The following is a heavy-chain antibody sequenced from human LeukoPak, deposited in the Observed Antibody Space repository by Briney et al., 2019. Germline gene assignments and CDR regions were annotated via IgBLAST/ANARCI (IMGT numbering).Heavy chain of an antibody. J-gene: IGHJ5*02. CDR2: ISAYNGNT. Sequence: ASVKVSCKASGYTFTSYGISWVRQAPGQGLEWMGWISAYNGNTNYAQKLQGGVTMTTDTSTSTAYMELRSLRSDDTAVYYCARAVVAATPNNWFDPWGQGTLVTVSS. V-gene: IGHV1-18*01. CDR3: ARAVVAATPNNWFDP. CDR1: GYTFTSYG. D-gene: IGHD2-15*01.